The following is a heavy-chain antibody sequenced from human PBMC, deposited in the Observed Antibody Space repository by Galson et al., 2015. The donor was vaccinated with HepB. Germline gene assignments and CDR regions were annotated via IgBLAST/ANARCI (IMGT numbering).Heavy chain of an antibody. CDR1: GITFYNYA. D-gene: IGHD6-13*01. CDR3: VKSLLRSWGDS. Sequence: SLRLSCAASGITFYNYAMSWVRQAPGKGLEWVSGISGSGTDTYYADSVKGRFTISRDNSRNTMYLQMNSLTADDTAIYYCVKSLLRSWGDSWGQGTLVTVSS. CDR2: ISGSGTDT. V-gene: IGHV3-23*01. J-gene: IGHJ4*02.